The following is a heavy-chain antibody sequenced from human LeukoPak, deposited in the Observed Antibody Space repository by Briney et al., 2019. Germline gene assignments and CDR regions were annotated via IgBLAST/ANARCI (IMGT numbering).Heavy chain of an antibody. Sequence: SETLSLTCTVSGGSINSYYWSWIRQPPGKGLEWIGEINHSGSTNYNPSLKSRVTISVDTSKNQFSLKLSSVTAADTAVYYCARASMVRGPFAYWGQGTLVTVSS. CDR2: INHSGST. J-gene: IGHJ4*02. CDR1: GGSINSYY. CDR3: ARASMVRGPFAY. V-gene: IGHV4-34*01. D-gene: IGHD3-10*01.